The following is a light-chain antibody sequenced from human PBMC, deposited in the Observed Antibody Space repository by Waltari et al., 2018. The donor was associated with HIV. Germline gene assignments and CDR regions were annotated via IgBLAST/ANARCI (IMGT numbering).Light chain of an antibody. V-gene: IGKV1-16*02. CDR3: QQYTSFPLT. CDR2: GAS. CDR1: QDITNL. J-gene: IGKJ4*01. Sequence: DVQMTQSPSSLSASIGDRVIISCRASQDITNLLAWFQQRPGKAPKSLIYGASTLQTGVPSSKFSGAGSGTDFTLTITDLQPEDVATHYCQQYTSFPLTFGGGTTVEI.